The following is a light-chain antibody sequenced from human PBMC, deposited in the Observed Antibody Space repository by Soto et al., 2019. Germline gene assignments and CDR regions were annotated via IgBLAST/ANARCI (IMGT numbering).Light chain of an antibody. V-gene: IGKV3-20*01. CDR2: GAS. Sequence: DIVLTQSPGPLSLSPGERATLSCMSSQSVSKWYVAWYQVKPGQAPRLLIYGASSRATGIPDRFSGSGSGTDFTLTISGLQPEDVTTYYCQQLNSYPLTLCGGTKVDIK. CDR1: QSVSKWY. CDR3: QQLNSYPLT. J-gene: IGKJ4*01.